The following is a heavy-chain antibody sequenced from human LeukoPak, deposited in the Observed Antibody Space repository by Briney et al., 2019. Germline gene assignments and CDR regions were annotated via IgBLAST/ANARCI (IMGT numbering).Heavy chain of an antibody. CDR2: IYYSGST. V-gene: IGHV4-59*01. D-gene: IGHD6-19*01. CDR1: GGSISSYY. CDR3: ARGGIAVARGQNRAFDI. Sequence: PSETLPLTCTVSGGSISSYYWSWIRQPPGKGLEWIGYIYYSGSTNYNPSLKSRVTISVDTSKNQFSLKLSSVTAADTAVYYCARGGIAVARGQNRAFDIWGQGTMVTVSS. J-gene: IGHJ3*02.